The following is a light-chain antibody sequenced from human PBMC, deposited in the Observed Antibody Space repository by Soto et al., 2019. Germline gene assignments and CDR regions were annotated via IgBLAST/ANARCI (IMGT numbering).Light chain of an antibody. CDR3: AAWDDSLNGGV. V-gene: IGLV1-44*01. CDR2: SNN. J-gene: IGLJ3*02. Sequence: QAVVTQPPSASATPGQRVTISCSGSSSSIGRNTVDWYQQLPGTAPKLLVYSNNQRPSGVPDRFSGSKSGTSGSLAISGLQSEDEADYYCAAWDDSLNGGVFGGGTKLTVL. CDR1: SSSIGRNT.